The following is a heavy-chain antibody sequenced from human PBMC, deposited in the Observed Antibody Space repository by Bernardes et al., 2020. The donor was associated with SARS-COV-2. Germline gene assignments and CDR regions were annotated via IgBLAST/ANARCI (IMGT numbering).Heavy chain of an antibody. CDR1: GYSFSSYA. Sequence: GLSLRLSCAASGYSFSSYAMTWVRQAPGEGLEWVSAISGSAGSTYYADSLKGRFTISRDNSKNTLYLQMNSLRAEDTAVYYCARSRDYGDFGGILSGYYFDYWGQGTLVTVSS. V-gene: IGHV3-23*01. D-gene: IGHD4-17*01. CDR3: ARSRDYGDFGGILSGYYFDY. J-gene: IGHJ4*02. CDR2: ISGSAGST.